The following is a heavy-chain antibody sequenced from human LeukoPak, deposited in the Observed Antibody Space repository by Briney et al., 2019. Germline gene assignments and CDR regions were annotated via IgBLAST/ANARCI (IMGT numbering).Heavy chain of an antibody. CDR1: GYTFNSYG. CDR2: ISAYNGNT. D-gene: IGHD3-22*01. V-gene: IGHV1-18*01. CDR3: AGSTGYYYDSRNDY. J-gene: IGHJ4*02. Sequence: ASVKVSCKASGYTFNSYGISWVRQAPGQGLEWMGWISAYNGNTNYAQKVQGRVTMTTDTSTSTAYMELSSLRSEDTAVYYCAGSTGYYYDSRNDYWGQGTLVTVSS.